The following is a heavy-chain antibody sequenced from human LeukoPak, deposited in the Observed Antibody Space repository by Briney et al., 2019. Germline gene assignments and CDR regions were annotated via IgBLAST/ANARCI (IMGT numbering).Heavy chain of an antibody. CDR3: ARDRGGPGSSSWYFWLEADEDTLFDY. D-gene: IGHD6-13*01. CDR2: ISAYNGNT. V-gene: IGHV1-18*01. CDR1: GYTFTSYG. Sequence: ASVKVSCKASGYTFTSYGISWVRQAPGQGLEWMGWISAYNGNTNYAQKLQGRVTMTTDTSTSTAYMELRSLRPDDTAVYYCARDRGGPGSSSWYFWLEADEDTLFDYWGQGTLVTVSS. J-gene: IGHJ4*02.